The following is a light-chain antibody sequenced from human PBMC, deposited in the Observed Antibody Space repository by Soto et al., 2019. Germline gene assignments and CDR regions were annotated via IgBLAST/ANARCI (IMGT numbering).Light chain of an antibody. J-gene: IGKJ1*01. V-gene: IGKV1-39*01. CDR1: QSISSY. Sequence: DIQMTQSPSSLSASVGDRVTITCRASQSISSYLNWYQQKPGKAPKLLIYAASSLQSGVPSRFSGSGSGTDFTLTISSLQPDDFGTYYCQQYKSYSGPFGQGTKVDIK. CDR3: QQYKSYSGP. CDR2: AAS.